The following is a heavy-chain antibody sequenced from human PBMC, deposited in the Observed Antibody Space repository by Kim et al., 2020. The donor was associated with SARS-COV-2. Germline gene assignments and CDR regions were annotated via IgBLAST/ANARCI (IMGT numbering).Heavy chain of an antibody. CDR3: ARYSGYDSGAFDI. J-gene: IGHJ3*02. Sequence: YAQKFQGRATMTRDTSISTAYMELSRLRSDDTAVYYCARYSGYDSGAFDIWGQGTMVTVSS. V-gene: IGHV1-2*02. D-gene: IGHD5-12*01.